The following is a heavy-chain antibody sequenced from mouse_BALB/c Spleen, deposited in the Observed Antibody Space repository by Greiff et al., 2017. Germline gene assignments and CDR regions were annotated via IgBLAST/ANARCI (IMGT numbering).Heavy chain of an antibody. CDR2: ISSGSSTI. CDR1: GFTFSSYG. J-gene: IGHJ1*01. CDR3: ASDDYWSFDD. V-gene: IGHV5-17*02. Sequence: DVHLVESGGGLVQPGGSLKLSCAASGFTFSSYGMHWVRQAPGKGLEWVAYISSGSSTIYYADTVKSRYTISRDNPKNTLFLQLTSLRSEDTAMYYCASDDYWSFDDWGEGTTVTVSS.